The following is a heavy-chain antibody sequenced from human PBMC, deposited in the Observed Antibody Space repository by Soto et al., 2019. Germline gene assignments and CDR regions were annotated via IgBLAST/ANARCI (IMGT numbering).Heavy chain of an antibody. Sequence: SETLSLTCIASGVSVRSYTWSWVRQPANKGLEWIGRVFSSVSATYNPSLKSRVSISMDTPENRISLKLDSVTAADAGVYFCARDGMTTGDTWGPGTLVTVSS. CDR2: VFSSVSA. J-gene: IGHJ4*02. D-gene: IGHD2-21*02. CDR1: GVSVRSYT. CDR3: ARDGMTTGDT. V-gene: IGHV4-4*07.